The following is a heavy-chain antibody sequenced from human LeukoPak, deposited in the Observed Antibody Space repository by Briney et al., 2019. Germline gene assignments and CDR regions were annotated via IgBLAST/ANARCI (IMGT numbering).Heavy chain of an antibody. CDR3: AKVIFTPQTPYNWFDP. Sequence: SETLSLTCTVSGGSISSSSYCWGWIRQPPGKGLEWIGTIYYSGSTYYNPSLKSRVTISVDTSKNQFSLKLSSVTAADTAVYYCAKVIFTPQTPYNWFDPWGQGTLVTVSS. D-gene: IGHD3-10*01. J-gene: IGHJ5*02. CDR2: IYYSGST. V-gene: IGHV4-39*01. CDR1: GGSISSSSYC.